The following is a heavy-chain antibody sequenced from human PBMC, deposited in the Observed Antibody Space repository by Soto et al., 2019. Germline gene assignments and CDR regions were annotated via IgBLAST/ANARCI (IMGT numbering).Heavy chain of an antibody. J-gene: IGHJ4*02. CDR2: INAGVDGT. CDR3: AREVQGVTSFDY. D-gene: IGHD2-21*02. V-gene: IGHV1-3*01. Sequence: QVQLIQSGPQMMQPGASVRVSCKASGFTALSFAFHWVRQAPGQGPEWLGWINAGVDGTIYSQRFQDRVRITRDTSASTVYLEVNSLTSEDTAVSDCAREVQGVTSFDYWGQGTLVTGSS. CDR1: GFTALSFA.